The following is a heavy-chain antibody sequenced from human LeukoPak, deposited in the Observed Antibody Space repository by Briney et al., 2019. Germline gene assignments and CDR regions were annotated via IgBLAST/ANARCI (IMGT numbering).Heavy chain of an antibody. D-gene: IGHD6-19*01. J-gene: IGHJ4*02. Sequence: SETLSLTCTVSGGSISNYHWSWIRQPAGKGLEWIGQIHTSGSTNYNPPLKSRVTVSIDTPENQLSLTIRSVTAADTAIYYCARRHISSGWSFDYWGQGTLVTVSS. V-gene: IGHV4-4*07. CDR3: ARRHISSGWSFDY. CDR1: GGSISNYH. CDR2: IHTSGST.